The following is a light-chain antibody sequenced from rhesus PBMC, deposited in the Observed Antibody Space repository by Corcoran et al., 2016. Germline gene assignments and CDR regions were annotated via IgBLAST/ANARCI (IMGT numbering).Light chain of an antibody. CDR3: QQYSNWPRT. CDR1: QSVSSY. CDR2: GAS. J-gene: IGKJ1*01. V-gene: IGKV3S9*01. Sequence: EIVMTQSPATLSLSPGERATLSCRASQSVSSYVAWYQQKPEQAPRLLIYGASSRATGIPDRFSGSGCGTDFTLTISSLEPEDVAVYYFQQYSNWPRTFGQGTKVEIK.